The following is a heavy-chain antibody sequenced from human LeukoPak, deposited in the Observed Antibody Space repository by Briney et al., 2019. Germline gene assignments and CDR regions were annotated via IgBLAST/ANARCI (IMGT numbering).Heavy chain of an antibody. Sequence: GGSLRLSCAASGFTFSSYTIAWVRQAPEKGLEWVSAISASGDSTYSADSEKGRFTVSRDNSKNTMFLQMNSLRAEDTAVYYCAKDRTAVAGTDFDYWGQGTLVTVSS. D-gene: IGHD6-19*01. J-gene: IGHJ4*02. CDR3: AKDRTAVAGTDFDY. CDR2: ISASGDST. CDR1: GFTFSSYT. V-gene: IGHV3-23*01.